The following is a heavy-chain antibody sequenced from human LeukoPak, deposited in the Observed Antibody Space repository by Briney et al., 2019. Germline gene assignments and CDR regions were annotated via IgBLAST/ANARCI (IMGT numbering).Heavy chain of an antibody. CDR2: IYYSGST. D-gene: IGHD4-11*01. CDR3: ARAYYSNYAPYYFDY. CDR1: GGSISSYY. V-gene: IGHV4-59*01. Sequence: TSSETLSLTCTVSGGSISSYYWSWIRQPPGKGLEWIGYIYYSGSTNYNPSLKSRVTISVDTSKNQFSLKLSSVTAADTTVYYCARAYYSNYAPYYFDYWGQGTLVTDSS. J-gene: IGHJ4*02.